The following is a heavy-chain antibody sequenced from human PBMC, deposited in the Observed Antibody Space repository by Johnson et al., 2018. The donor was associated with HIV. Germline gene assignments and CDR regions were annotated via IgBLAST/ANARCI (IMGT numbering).Heavy chain of an antibody. V-gene: IGHV3-7*01. D-gene: IGHD3-16*01. CDR3: ARRFGAAFDI. CDR1: GFSFSRYW. J-gene: IGHJ3*02. Sequence: VQLVESGGGVVQPGRSVRLSCAVSGFSFSRYWMSWVRQAPGKGLEWVANIKQDGSEKYYVDSVKGRFTISIDNAKNSLYLQMNSLRAEDTAVYYCARRFGAAFDIWGQGTMVAVSS. CDR2: IKQDGSEK.